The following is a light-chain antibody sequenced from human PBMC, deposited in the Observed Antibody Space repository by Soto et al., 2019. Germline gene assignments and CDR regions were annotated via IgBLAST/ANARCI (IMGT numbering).Light chain of an antibody. V-gene: IGKV1-17*01. CDR3: QQYDNPSLT. CDR2: AAS. CDR1: QGIRND. Sequence: IQMTQSPPSLSASVGDRVTITCRASQGIRNDLGWYQQKPGKAPKRLIYAASTLQSGVPSRFSGSGSGTDFTLTISSLQPEDIATYYCQQYDNPSLTFGGGTKVDIK. J-gene: IGKJ4*01.